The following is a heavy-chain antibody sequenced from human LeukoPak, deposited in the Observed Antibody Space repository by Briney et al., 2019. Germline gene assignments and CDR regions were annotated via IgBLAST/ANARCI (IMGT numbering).Heavy chain of an antibody. J-gene: IGHJ5*02. Sequence: SETLSLTCTVSGGSISSSSYYWGWIRQPPGKGLEWIGSIYYSGSTYYNPSLKSRVTISVDTYKNQFSLKLSSVTAADKAVYYCARVKKLSVGRSWFDPWGQGTLVTVSS. CDR2: IYYSGST. D-gene: IGHD1-26*01. V-gene: IGHV4-39*07. CDR3: ARVKKLSVGRSWFDP. CDR1: GGSISSSSYY.